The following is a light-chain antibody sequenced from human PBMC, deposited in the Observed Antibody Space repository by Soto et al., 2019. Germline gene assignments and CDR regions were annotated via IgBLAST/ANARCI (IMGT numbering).Light chain of an antibody. J-gene: IGLJ1*01. CDR1: RSNIGTNS. CDR3: AAWDDSLSGYV. Sequence: SALTQPPSASGTPGQRVTSSCSGSRSNIGTNSVYWYQKLPGTAPRVLIYSNNQRPSGVPDRFSGSKSGTSASLAISGLRSEDEADYYCAAWDDSLSGYVFGAGTKVTVL. CDR2: SNN. V-gene: IGLV1-47*02.